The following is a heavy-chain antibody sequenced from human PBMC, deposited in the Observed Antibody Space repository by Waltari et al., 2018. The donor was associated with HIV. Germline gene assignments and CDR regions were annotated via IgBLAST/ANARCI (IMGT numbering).Heavy chain of an antibody. Sequence: QVQLVQSGAEVKKPGASVKVSCKASGYTFTSYDINWVRQATGQGLEWMGWMNPKRCNTGYAQKFQGRVTMTRNTSISTAYMELSSLRSEDTAVYYCARLGYCSSTSCYYYYYGMDVWGQGTTVTVSS. CDR3: ARLGYCSSTSCYYYYYGMDV. V-gene: IGHV1-8*01. D-gene: IGHD2-2*01. CDR1: GYTFTSYD. J-gene: IGHJ6*02. CDR2: MNPKRCNT.